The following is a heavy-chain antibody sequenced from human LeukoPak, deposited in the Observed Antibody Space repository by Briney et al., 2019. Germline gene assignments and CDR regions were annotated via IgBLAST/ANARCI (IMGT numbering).Heavy chain of an antibody. V-gene: IGHV3-21*01. CDR2: ISSSSSYI. D-gene: IGHD6-19*01. J-gene: IGHJ3*02. Sequence: GGSLRLSCAASGFTFDDYGMSWVRQAPGKGLEWVSSISSSSSYIYYADSVKGRFTISRDNAKNSLYLQMNSLRAEDTAVYYCARVIGSSGWPLGAFDIWGQGTMVTVSS. CDR1: GFTFDDYG. CDR3: ARVIGSSGWPLGAFDI.